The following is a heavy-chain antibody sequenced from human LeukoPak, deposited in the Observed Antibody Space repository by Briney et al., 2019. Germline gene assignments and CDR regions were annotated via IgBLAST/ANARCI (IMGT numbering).Heavy chain of an antibody. J-gene: IGHJ2*01. CDR1: GFTFSNAW. CDR3: TTDTRLLWFGEDPLAPFYWYFDL. D-gene: IGHD3-10*01. CDR2: IKSKTDGGTT. Sequence: GGSLRLSCAASGFTFSNAWMSWVRQAPGKGLEWVGRIKSKTDGGTTDYAAPVKGRFTISRDDSKSTLYLQMNSLKTEDTAVYYCTTDTRLLWFGEDPLAPFYWYFDLWGRGTLVTVSS. V-gene: IGHV3-15*01.